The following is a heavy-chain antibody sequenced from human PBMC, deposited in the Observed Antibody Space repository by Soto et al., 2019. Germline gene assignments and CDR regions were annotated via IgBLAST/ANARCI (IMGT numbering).Heavy chain of an antibody. CDR1: GFTLSSYS. V-gene: IGHV3-64D*06. D-gene: IGHD3-22*01. J-gene: IGHJ4*02. CDR3: VKGGTSVSSAGFDD. CDR2: IRNNGVST. Sequence: SLSCSASGFTLSSYSMHWVRQAPGKGLEFVSAIRNNGVSTYYADSVKGRFTISRYNCNNTLSLQMRSLRPDDTAVYYCVKGGTSVSSAGFDDWGLGTLITVSS.